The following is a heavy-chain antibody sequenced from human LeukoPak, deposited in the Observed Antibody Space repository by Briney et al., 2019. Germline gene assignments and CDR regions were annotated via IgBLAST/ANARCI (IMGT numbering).Heavy chain of an antibody. Sequence: SETLSLTCTVSGYSISSGYYWGWIRQPPGKGLEWIGEINHSGSTDYNPSLKSRVTISVDTSKNQFSLKLSSVTAADTAVYYCARGRATSDRYYYYMDVWGKGTTVTVSS. CDR1: GYSISSGYY. J-gene: IGHJ6*03. D-gene: IGHD5-12*01. CDR3: ARGRATSDRYYYYMDV. V-gene: IGHV4-38-2*02. CDR2: INHSGST.